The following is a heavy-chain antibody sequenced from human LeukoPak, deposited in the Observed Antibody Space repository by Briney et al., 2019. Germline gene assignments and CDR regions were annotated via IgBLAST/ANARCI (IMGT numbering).Heavy chain of an antibody. D-gene: IGHD3-3*01. J-gene: IGHJ5*02. CDR1: GDCVSSNSAA. CDR3: ARAWSGYYGWFDP. CDR2: TYYRSKWYN. V-gene: IGHV6-1*01. Sequence: SQTLSLTCAISGDCVSSNSAAWNWLRQSPSRGLEWLGSTYYRSKWYNDYTVSVKSPITINTDTSKNQFSLQLNSVTPEDTAVYYCARAWSGYYGWFDPWGQGTLVTVSS.